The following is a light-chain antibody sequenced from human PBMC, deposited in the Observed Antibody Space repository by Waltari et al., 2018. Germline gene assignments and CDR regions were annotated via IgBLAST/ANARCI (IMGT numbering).Light chain of an antibody. CDR2: GAS. CDR1: QSVTTN. V-gene: IGKV3-15*01. J-gene: IGKJ1*01. CDR3: QQYNDWPPWT. Sequence: ELVMPQSPASLSLSPGERAPLSCRASQSVTTNLAWYQQKPGQAPRLLIYGASTRAAGIPVRFSGSGSGTEFTLTVSGLQSEDFAIYYCQQYNDWPPWTFGQGTKVEIK.